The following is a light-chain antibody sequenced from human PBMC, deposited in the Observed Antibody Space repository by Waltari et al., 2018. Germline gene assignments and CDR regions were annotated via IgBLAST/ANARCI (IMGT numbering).Light chain of an antibody. V-gene: IGKV3-20*01. J-gene: IGKJ1*01. Sequence: EIVLTQSPGTLSLSPGERANLPCRASQSVSSSYLAWYQQKPGQAPRVLILGASNRATGIPDRFSGSGSGTDFTLTISRLEPEDFAVYYCQQYGSSPWTFGQGTKVEIK. CDR1: QSVSSSY. CDR3: QQYGSSPWT. CDR2: GAS.